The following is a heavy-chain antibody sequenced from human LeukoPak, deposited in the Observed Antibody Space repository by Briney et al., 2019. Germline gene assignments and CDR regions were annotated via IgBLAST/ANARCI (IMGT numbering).Heavy chain of an antibody. V-gene: IGHV1-69*01. CDR1: GGTFSSYA. Sequence: SVKVSCKASGGTFSSYAISWVRQAPGQGLEWMGGIIPIFGTANYAQKFQGRVTITADESTSTAYMGLSSLRSEDTAVYYCARRSYCSGGSCYEYYYYMDVWGKGTTVTVSS. D-gene: IGHD2-15*01. CDR2: IIPIFGTA. J-gene: IGHJ6*03. CDR3: ARRSYCSGGSCYEYYYYMDV.